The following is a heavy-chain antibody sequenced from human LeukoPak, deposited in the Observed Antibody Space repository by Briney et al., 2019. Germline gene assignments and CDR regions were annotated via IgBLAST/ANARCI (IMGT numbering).Heavy chain of an antibody. D-gene: IGHD2-21*02. CDR2: IYYSGST. CDR3: ARSLPRCGGDRYPIDY. CDR1: GGSISSYY. J-gene: IGHJ4*02. Sequence: SETLSLTCTVSGGSISSYYWNWIRQPPGKGLEWIGYIYYSGSTKYNPSLKSRVTISVDTAKNQFSLKLTSVTAADTAVYYCARSLPRCGGDRYPIDYWGQGTLVTVSS. V-gene: IGHV4-59*08.